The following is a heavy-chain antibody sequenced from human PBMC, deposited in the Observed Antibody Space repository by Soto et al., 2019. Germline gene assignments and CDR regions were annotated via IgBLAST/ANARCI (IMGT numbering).Heavy chain of an antibody. CDR1: GFTFANYA. Sequence: VQLLESGGGLVQPGGSLGLSCAGSGFTFANYAMNWVRQAPGKGLEWVSVLSNSGGTTYYADSVKGRFTISRDNFKNTLYLQLDSLRAEDTAIYYCARFEGGASGTYGLDVWGQGTTVTVSS. V-gene: IGHV3-23*01. D-gene: IGHD3-10*01. CDR3: ARFEGGASGTYGLDV. CDR2: LSNSGGTT. J-gene: IGHJ6*02.